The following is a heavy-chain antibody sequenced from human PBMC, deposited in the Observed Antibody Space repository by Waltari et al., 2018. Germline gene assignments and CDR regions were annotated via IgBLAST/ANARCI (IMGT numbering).Heavy chain of an antibody. D-gene: IGHD3-10*01. J-gene: IGHJ6*03. V-gene: IGHV4-59*01. Sequence: QVQLQESGPGLVKPSETLSLTCTVPGDPISPYYWSWIRQPPGQGLELIGYSYYSGTTNYSPSLKSRVTISIDTSRNEISLSLSSVTAADTAVYYCARGSVRRPIHGDYMDVWGKGTTVTVSS. CDR1: GDPISPYY. CDR3: ARGSVRRPIHGDYMDV. CDR2: SYYSGTT.